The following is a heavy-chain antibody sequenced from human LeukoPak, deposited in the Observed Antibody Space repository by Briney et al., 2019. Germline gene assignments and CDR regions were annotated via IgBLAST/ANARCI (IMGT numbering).Heavy chain of an antibody. V-gene: IGHV1-69*13. J-gene: IGHJ4*02. D-gene: IGHD6-19*01. Sequence: ASVKVSCKASGGTFSSYAISWVRQAPGQGLEWMGGIIPIFGTANNAQKFQGRVTITADESTSTAYMELSRLRSDDTAVYYCARGLQQWLGYYFDYWGQGTLVTVSS. CDR2: IIPIFGTA. CDR1: GGTFSSYA. CDR3: ARGLQQWLGYYFDY.